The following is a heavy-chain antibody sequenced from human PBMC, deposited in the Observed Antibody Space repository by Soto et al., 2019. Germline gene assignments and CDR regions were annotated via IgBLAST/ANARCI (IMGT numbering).Heavy chain of an antibody. Sequence: GGSLRLSCAASGFTFSSYWMSWVRQAPGKGLEWVANIKQDGSEKYYGDSVKGRFTISRDNAKNSLYLQMNSLRAEDTAVYYCARGVAYCGGDCYLYDAFDIWGQGTMVTVSS. D-gene: IGHD2-21*02. CDR2: IKQDGSEK. CDR3: ARGVAYCGGDCYLYDAFDI. CDR1: GFTFSSYW. V-gene: IGHV3-7*04. J-gene: IGHJ3*02.